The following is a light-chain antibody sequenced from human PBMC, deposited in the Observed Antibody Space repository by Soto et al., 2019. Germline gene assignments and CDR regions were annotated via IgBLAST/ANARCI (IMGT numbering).Light chain of an antibody. CDR2: GAS. J-gene: IGKJ2*01. V-gene: IGKV3-20*01. Sequence: EIVLTQSPGTLSLSPAESATLSCRASQSVNNNYLAWFQQKPGQAPRLLIYGASSRATGIPDRFSGSGSGTDFTLTISRLEPEDFAVYYCQQYSNSPQTFGQGTKVEIK. CDR1: QSVNNNY. CDR3: QQYSNSPQT.